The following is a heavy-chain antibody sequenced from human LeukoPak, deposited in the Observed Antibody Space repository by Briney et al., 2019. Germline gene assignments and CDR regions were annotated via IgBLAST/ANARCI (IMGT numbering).Heavy chain of an antibody. CDR2: ITGSGGAT. V-gene: IGHV3-23*01. Sequence: GGSLRLSCAVSGFTFSSYAMSWVRQAPGKGLEWVSVITGSGGATYYADSVKGRFTISRVNSKNMVYLQVSSLRAADTAVYYCAKASSAWYHFDSWGQGALVTVSS. J-gene: IGHJ4*02. CDR1: GFTFSSYA. D-gene: IGHD6-19*01. CDR3: AKASSAWYHFDS.